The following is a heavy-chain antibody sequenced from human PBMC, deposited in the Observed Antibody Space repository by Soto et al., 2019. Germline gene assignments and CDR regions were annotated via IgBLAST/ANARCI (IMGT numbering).Heavy chain of an antibody. D-gene: IGHD2-15*01. V-gene: IGHV5-51*01. CDR1: GCSFTSYW. CDR3: ARLGDLRYCSGGSCDAFDI. Sequence: GESLKISCKGSGCSFTSYWIGWVRQMPGKGLEWMGIIYPGDSDTRYSPSFQGQVTISADKSISTAYLQWSSLKASDTAMYYCARLGDLRYCSGGSCDAFDIWGQGTMVTVSS. CDR2: IYPGDSDT. J-gene: IGHJ3*02.